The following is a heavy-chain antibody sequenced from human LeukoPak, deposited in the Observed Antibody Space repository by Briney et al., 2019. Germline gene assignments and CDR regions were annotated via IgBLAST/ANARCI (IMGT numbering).Heavy chain of an antibody. CDR1: GGTFSDYA. Sequence: GASVKVSCKASGGTFSDYALNWVRQAPGQGLEWMGVFIPVLGTANSTQKFQDRVSITADISTNTVYMELSSLRSEDTAVYYCAADLGSGSYLNWGQGTLVTVSS. V-gene: IGHV1-69*10. CDR3: AADLGSGSYLN. CDR2: FIPVLGTA. D-gene: IGHD3-10*01. J-gene: IGHJ4*02.